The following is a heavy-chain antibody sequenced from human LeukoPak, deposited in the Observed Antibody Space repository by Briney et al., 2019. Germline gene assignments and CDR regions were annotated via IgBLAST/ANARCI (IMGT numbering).Heavy chain of an antibody. CDR2: INWNGASI. J-gene: IGHJ5*02. D-gene: IGHD6-13*01. CDR3: ARHIAAAGTNWFDP. Sequence: GGSLRLSCAASGFTFDDHGMSWVRQAPGKGLEWVSHINWNGASIGHADSVKGRFTISRDNAKTSLYLQMNSLRAEDTALYYCARHIAAAGTNWFDPWGRGTLVTVSS. V-gene: IGHV3-20*04. CDR1: GFTFDDHG.